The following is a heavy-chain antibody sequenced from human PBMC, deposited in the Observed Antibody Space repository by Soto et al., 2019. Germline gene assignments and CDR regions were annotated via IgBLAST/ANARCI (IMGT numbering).Heavy chain of an antibody. V-gene: IGHV3-23*01. J-gene: IGHJ5*02. CDR3: ANPLIAAAGTSNWFDP. D-gene: IGHD6-13*01. CDR1: GFTFSSYA. CDR2: ISGSGGST. Sequence: GSLRLSCAASGFTFSSYAMSWVRQAPGKGLEWVSAISGSGGSTYYADSVKGRFTISRDNSKNTLYLQMNSLRAEDTAVYYCANPLIAAAGTSNWFDPWGQGTLVTVSS.